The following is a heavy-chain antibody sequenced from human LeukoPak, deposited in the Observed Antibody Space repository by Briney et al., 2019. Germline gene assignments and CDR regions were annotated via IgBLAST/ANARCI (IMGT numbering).Heavy chain of an antibody. CDR3: ARLPMIRGVTEYYFDY. CDR1: GGSVSSRSYY. Sequence: PSETLSLTCTVSGGSVSSRSYYWGWIRQPPGKGLEWIGYIYYSGNTNYNPSLKSRVTISVDTSKNQFSLDLYFVTAADTAVYYCARLPMIRGVTEYYFDYWGQGSLVTVSS. J-gene: IGHJ4*02. D-gene: IGHD3-10*01. CDR2: IYYSGNT. V-gene: IGHV4-61*01.